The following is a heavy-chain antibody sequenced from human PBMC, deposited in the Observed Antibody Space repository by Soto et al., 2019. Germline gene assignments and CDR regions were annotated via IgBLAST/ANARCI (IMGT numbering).Heavy chain of an antibody. D-gene: IGHD3-9*01. CDR3: ARAPRSSYYDILTGYYISPPYFDY. V-gene: IGHV4-59*01. CDR2: IYYSGST. Sequence: PSETLSLTCTVSGGSISSYYWSWIRQPPGKGLEWIGYIYYSGSTNYNPSLKSRVTISVDTSKNQFSLKLSSVTAADTAVYYCARAPRSSYYDILTGYYISPPYFDYWGQGTLVTVSS. J-gene: IGHJ4*02. CDR1: GGSISSYY.